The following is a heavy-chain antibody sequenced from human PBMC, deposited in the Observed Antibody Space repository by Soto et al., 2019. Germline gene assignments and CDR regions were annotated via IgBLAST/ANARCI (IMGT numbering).Heavy chain of an antibody. V-gene: IGHV4-61*01. CDR3: ARGRSDSAGSSFGRRMDV. Sequence: QVQLQESGPGLVKSSETLSLICFVSGEALGSGQSYWNWIRQAPGKGLEWIGQTFVTGATKYSASLTSRVIMSVDTSKSQISLTLTSVTAAASATYFCARGRSDSAGSSFGRRMDVWGQGTTVTVSS. CDR1: GEALGSGQSY. D-gene: IGHD3-10*01. CDR2: TFVTGAT. J-gene: IGHJ6*02.